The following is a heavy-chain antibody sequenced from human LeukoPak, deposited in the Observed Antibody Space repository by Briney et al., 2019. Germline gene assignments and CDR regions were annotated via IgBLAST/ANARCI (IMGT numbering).Heavy chain of an antibody. Sequence: PSETLSLTCTVSGGSISSSSNYWGWIRQPPGKGLEWIGSIYYSGSTYYNPSLKSRVTISVDTSKNQLSLKLSSVTAADTAVYYCAGVPANFYYDSSGRNDYWGQGTLVTVSS. J-gene: IGHJ4*02. CDR2: IYYSGST. CDR3: AGVPANFYYDSSGRNDY. V-gene: IGHV4-39*01. D-gene: IGHD3-22*01. CDR1: GGSISSSSNY.